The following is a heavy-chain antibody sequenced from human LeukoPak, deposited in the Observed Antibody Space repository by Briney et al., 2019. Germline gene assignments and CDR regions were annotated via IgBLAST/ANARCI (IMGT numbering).Heavy chain of an antibody. D-gene: IGHD3-22*01. V-gene: IGHV4-39*01. CDR3: ASRRYYDSSGYLY. CDR2: IYYSGRT. CDR1: GDSIRSSSYY. J-gene: IGHJ1*01. Sequence: PSETLSLTCTVSGDSIRSSSYYWDWIRQPLGKGLECIGTIYYSGRTYYKPSLKSRVTISIDTSKNQFSLKLTSVTGTDTALSYRASRRYYDSSGYLYWGQGTLLTVSS.